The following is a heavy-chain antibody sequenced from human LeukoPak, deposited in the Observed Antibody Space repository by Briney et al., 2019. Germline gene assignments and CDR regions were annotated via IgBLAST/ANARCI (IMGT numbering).Heavy chain of an antibody. CDR3: ARGRRLYYYDSSGGDAWFDP. J-gene: IGHJ5*02. Sequence: SQTLSLTCTVSGGSISSGGYYWSWIRQHPGKGLEWIVYIYYSGSTYYNPSLKSRVTISVDTSKNQFYLKLSSVTAADTAVYYCARGRRLYYYDSSGGDAWFDPWGQGTLVTVSS. CDR2: IYYSGST. V-gene: IGHV4-31*03. D-gene: IGHD3-22*01. CDR1: GGSISSGGYY.